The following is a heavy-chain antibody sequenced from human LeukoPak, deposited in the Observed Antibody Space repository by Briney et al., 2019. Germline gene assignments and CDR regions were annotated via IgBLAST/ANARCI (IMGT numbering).Heavy chain of an antibody. D-gene: IGHD3-10*01. Sequence: GGSLRLSCAASGFTFSSYCMNWVRQAPGKGLEWVSYISTSGGTIYYADSVKGRFTISRNNAKNSLYLQMNSLRAEDTAVYYCAREYNYFGSEIFDYWGQGTLVTVSS. CDR3: AREYNYFGSEIFDY. V-gene: IGHV3-48*04. CDR2: ISTSGGTI. J-gene: IGHJ4*02. CDR1: GFTFSSYC.